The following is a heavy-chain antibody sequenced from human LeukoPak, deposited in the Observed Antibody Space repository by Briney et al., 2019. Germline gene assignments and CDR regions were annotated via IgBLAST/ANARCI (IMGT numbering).Heavy chain of an antibody. D-gene: IGHD6-13*01. CDR3: ARGPIAAAGTTGHYYYGMDV. V-gene: IGHV3-13*01. CDR2: IGTAGDA. Sequence: GGSLRLSCAASGFTFSSYDMHWVRQVTGKGLEWVSAIGTAGDAYYPGSVKGRFTISREDAKNSLYLQMNSLRAGDTAVYYCARGPIAAAGTTGHYYYGMDVWGQGTTVTVSS. CDR1: GFTFSSYD. J-gene: IGHJ6*02.